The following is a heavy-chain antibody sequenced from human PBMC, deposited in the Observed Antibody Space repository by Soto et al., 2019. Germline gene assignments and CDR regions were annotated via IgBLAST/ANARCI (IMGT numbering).Heavy chain of an antibody. CDR2: ISWNSGSI. D-gene: IGHD6-13*01. Sequence: GGSLRLSCAASGFTFDDYAMHWVRQAPGKGLEWVSGISWNSGSIGYADSVKGRFTISRDNAKNSLYLQMNSLRAEDTALYYCAKDHSPYYYYMDVWGKGTTVTVSS. V-gene: IGHV3-9*01. CDR1: GFTFDDYA. J-gene: IGHJ6*03. CDR3: AKDHSPYYYYMDV.